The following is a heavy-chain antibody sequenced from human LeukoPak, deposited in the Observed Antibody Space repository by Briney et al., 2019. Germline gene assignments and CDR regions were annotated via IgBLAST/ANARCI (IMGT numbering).Heavy chain of an antibody. CDR3: ARERALWFGELDFYYYYYMDV. V-gene: IGHV4-4*07. CDR2: IYTSGST. D-gene: IGHD3-10*01. J-gene: IGHJ6*03. Sequence: SETLSLTCAVYGGSFSGYYWSWIRQPAGKGLEWIGRIYTSGSTNYNPSLKSRVTMSVDTSKNQFSLKLSSVTAADTAVYYCARERALWFGELDFYYYYYMDVWGKGTTVTVSS. CDR1: GGSFSGYY.